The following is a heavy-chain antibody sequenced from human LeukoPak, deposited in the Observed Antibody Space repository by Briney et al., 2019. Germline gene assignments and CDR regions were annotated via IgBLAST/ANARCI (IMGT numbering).Heavy chain of an antibody. CDR2: ISHEGDS. D-gene: IGHD1-7*01. J-gene: IGHJ6*03. CDR1: GVSLRGYY. Sequence: SETLSLTCAVYGVSLRGYYWSWIRQSPEKGLEWMGEISHEGDSIYNPSLKSRVTLSVDMSKNQFSLKLRSVTAADTAVYYCARGRNYVSDYHFDVWGKGTTVIVSS. CDR3: ARGRNYVSDYHFDV. V-gene: IGHV4-34*01.